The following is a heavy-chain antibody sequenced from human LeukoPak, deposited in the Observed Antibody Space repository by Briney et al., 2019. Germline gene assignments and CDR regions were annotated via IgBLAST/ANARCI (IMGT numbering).Heavy chain of an antibody. CDR2: ISYDGSNK. D-gene: IGHD3-10*01. CDR3: ADYYGSGSYCT. J-gene: IGHJ4*02. Sequence: GGSLRLSCAASGFTFSSYAMHWVRQAPGKGLEWVAVISYDGSNKYYADSVKGRFTISRDNSKNTLYLQMNSLRAEDTAVYYCADYYGSGSYCTWGQGTLVTVSS. V-gene: IGHV3-30*04. CDR1: GFTFSSYA.